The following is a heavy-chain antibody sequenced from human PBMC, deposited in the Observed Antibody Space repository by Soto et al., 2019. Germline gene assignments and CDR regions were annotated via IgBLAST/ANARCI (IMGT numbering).Heavy chain of an antibody. V-gene: IGHV4-34*12. CDR2: VFHTGNT. CDR1: GGSFSDAF. J-gene: IGHJ6*02. Sequence: QVHLQQWGAGLLKPSGTLSLTCAVSGGSFSDAFWSWVRQSPGRGLEWIGEVFHTGNTNYNPSLKRRVTLSVDTAKHQFSLRLTSVTAADSAVYYCARAPRELLAEGPLFLYYYYGLDVWGQGTTVTVSS. D-gene: IGHD1-7*01. CDR3: ARAPRELLAEGPLFLYYYYGLDV.